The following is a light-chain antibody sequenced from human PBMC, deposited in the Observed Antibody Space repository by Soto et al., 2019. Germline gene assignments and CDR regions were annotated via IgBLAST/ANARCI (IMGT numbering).Light chain of an antibody. CDR2: DAS. Sequence: DIQMTQSPSSLSPSIGDRVTITCQTSPNIGNFLNWYQQKPGKAPDLLIYDASNLETGVPSRFSGSGSGTDFTFTISSLQPEDIATYYCQQYNNLHLTFGGGTKVEIK. CDR1: PNIGNF. CDR3: QQYNNLHLT. J-gene: IGKJ4*01. V-gene: IGKV1-33*01.